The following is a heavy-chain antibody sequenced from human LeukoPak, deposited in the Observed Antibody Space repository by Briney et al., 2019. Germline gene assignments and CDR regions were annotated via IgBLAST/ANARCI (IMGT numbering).Heavy chain of an antibody. V-gene: IGHV1-69*06. J-gene: IGHJ4*02. CDR3: LIAPWAPAGIDY. CDR2: IIPIFGTA. D-gene: IGHD1-26*01. CDR1: GGTFSSYA. Sequence: ASVKVSCKASGGTFSSYAISWVRQAPGQGLEWMGGIIPIFGTANYAQKFQGRVTITADKSTSTAYMELSSLRSEDTAVYYCLIAPWAPAGIDYWGQGTLVTVSS.